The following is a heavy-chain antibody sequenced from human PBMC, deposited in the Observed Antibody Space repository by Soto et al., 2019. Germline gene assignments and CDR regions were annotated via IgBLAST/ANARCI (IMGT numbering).Heavy chain of an antibody. CDR3: AKDLYTGNLAAAGKGPYGY. J-gene: IGHJ4*02. Sequence: GGSLRLSCAASGFTFSSYAMSWVRQAPGKGLEWVSAISGSGGSTYYADSVKGRFTISRDNSKNTLYLQMNSLRAEDTAVYYCAKDLYTGNLAAAGKGPYGYWGQGTLVTVSS. CDR1: GFTFSSYA. D-gene: IGHD6-13*01. V-gene: IGHV3-23*01. CDR2: ISGSGGST.